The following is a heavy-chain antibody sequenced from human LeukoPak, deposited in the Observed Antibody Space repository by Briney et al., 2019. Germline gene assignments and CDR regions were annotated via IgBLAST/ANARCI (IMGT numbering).Heavy chain of an antibody. Sequence: SETLSLTCTVSGGSISSSSYYWGWIRQPPGKGLEWIGSIYYSGSTYYNPSLKSRVAISVDTSKNQFSLKLSSVTAAGTAVYYCARGWLLWFGELLSPGWFDPWGQGTLVTVSS. CDR3: ARGWLLWFGELLSPGWFDP. J-gene: IGHJ5*02. CDR2: IYYSGST. V-gene: IGHV4-39*01. CDR1: GGSISSSSYY. D-gene: IGHD3-10*01.